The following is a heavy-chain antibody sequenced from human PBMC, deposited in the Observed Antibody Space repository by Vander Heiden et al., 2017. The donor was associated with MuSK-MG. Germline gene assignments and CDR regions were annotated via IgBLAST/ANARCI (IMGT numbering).Heavy chain of an antibody. CDR2: ISGRGSYS. CDR3: SKGGNEGGSLSGDY. Sequence: EVQLWESGGGLVQPGGSLRLSCAASAFTFSNYAMTWYRQAPGKGLEWVSAISGRGSYSYYAGSVKGRFTISRDNSMNIVYLQMNTLRADDTAEYYCSKGGNEGGSLSGDYWGQGSLGTVSS. J-gene: IGHJ4*02. V-gene: IGHV3-23*01. CDR1: AFTFSNYA. D-gene: IGHD2-15*01.